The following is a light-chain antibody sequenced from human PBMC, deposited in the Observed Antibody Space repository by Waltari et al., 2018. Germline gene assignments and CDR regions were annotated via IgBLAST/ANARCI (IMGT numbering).Light chain of an antibody. CDR2: WAS. Sequence: VLYSSNNNNYLAWYQQKPVPPPKLLIYWASTRESGVPDRFSGSGSGTDFTLTISSLQAEDVAVYYCQQYYSTPLTFGGGTKVEIK. CDR1: VLYSSNNNNY. CDR3: QQYYSTPLT. V-gene: IGKV4-1*01. J-gene: IGKJ4*01.